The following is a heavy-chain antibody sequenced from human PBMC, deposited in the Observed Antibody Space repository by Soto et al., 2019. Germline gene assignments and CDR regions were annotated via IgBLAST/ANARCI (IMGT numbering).Heavy chain of an antibody. Sequence: PGGSLRLSCTVSGFTFRDYAVNWARQAPGKGLEWVGFIRSKAYGEIPEYAASVKGRFTIFRDDSKAIAYLKMNNLKTEDTAVYYCGRSSLSGPHXWGQGTLVTVSX. J-gene: IGHJ4*02. CDR2: IRSKAYGEIP. V-gene: IGHV3-49*04. CDR1: GFTFRDYA. D-gene: IGHD3-9*01. CDR3: GRSSLSGPHX.